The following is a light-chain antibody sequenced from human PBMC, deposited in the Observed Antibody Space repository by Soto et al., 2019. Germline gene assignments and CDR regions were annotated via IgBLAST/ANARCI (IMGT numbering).Light chain of an antibody. CDR1: SSDVGGYNY. CDR3: SSYAGSSNWV. J-gene: IGLJ3*02. Sequence: QSVLTQPRSVSGSPGQSVTISCTGTSSDVGGYNYVSWYQQYSGKAPKVMIYDVSKRPSGVPDRFSGSKSGNTASLTISGLQAEDEADYYCSSYAGSSNWVFGGGTKLTVL. CDR2: DVS. V-gene: IGLV2-11*01.